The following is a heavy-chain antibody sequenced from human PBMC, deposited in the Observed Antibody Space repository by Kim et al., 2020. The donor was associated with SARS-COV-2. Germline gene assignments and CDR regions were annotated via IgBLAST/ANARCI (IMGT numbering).Heavy chain of an antibody. J-gene: IGHJ4*02. V-gene: IGHV4-39*01. D-gene: IGHD4-4*01. Sequence: YYNPSLKSRVTISVDTSKNQFSLKLSSVTAADTAVYYCASTYSNYRLFDYWGQGTLVTVSS. CDR3: ASTYSNYRLFDY.